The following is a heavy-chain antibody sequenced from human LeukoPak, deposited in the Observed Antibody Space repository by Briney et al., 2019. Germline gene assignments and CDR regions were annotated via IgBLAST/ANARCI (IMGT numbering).Heavy chain of an antibody. CDR3: ARVSSGDY. V-gene: IGHV3-30*04. Sequence: SCKASGYTFSSYAMHWVRQAPGKGLEWVAVISYDGSNKYYADSVKGRFTISRDNSKNTLYLQMNSLRAEDTAVYYCARVSSGDYWGQGTLVTVSS. CDR2: ISYDGSNK. CDR1: GYTFSSYA. D-gene: IGHD6-6*01. J-gene: IGHJ4*02.